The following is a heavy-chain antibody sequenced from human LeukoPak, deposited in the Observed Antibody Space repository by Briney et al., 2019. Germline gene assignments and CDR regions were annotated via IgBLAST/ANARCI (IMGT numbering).Heavy chain of an antibody. D-gene: IGHD2-2*01. CDR3: AKHGGFLPVATTHGFDY. CDR1: GFTFSSYA. J-gene: IGHJ4*02. Sequence: SGGSLRLSCAASGFTFSSYAMSWVRQAPGKGLEWVSAISGSGGSTNYADSVKGRFTISRDKSKNTLYVQMNSLRAEDTAVYYCAKHGGFLPVATTHGFDYWGQGTLVTVSS. CDR2: ISGSGGST. V-gene: IGHV3-23*01.